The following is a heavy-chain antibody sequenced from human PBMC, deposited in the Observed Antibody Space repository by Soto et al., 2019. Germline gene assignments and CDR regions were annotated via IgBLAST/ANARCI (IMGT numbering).Heavy chain of an antibody. CDR3: ARGVNDFGVVTLDY. Sequence: QVQLVQSGAEVKKPGASVKVSCKASGYTFTSYDINWVRQATGQGLEWMGWMSPNGGYTGCAQKFQGRVTMTRNTSISTAYMELSSLRSGDTAVYYCARGVNDFGVVTLDYWGQGALVTVSS. D-gene: IGHD3-3*01. V-gene: IGHV1-8*01. J-gene: IGHJ4*02. CDR1: GYTFTSYD. CDR2: MSPNGGYT.